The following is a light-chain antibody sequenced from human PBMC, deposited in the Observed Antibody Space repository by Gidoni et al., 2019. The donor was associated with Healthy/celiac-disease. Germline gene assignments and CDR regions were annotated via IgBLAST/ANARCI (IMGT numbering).Light chain of an antibody. Sequence: EIVLTQSPATLSLSPGERATLSCRASQSVSSYLAWYQQKPGQAPQLLIYDASNRATGIPARFSGSGSGTDFTLTISSLEPEDFAVYYCQQRVFGQXTKLEIK. V-gene: IGKV3-11*01. J-gene: IGKJ2*01. CDR3: QQRV. CDR1: QSVSSY. CDR2: DAS.